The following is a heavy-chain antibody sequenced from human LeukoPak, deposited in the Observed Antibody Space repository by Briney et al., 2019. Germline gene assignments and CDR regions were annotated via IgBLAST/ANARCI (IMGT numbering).Heavy chain of an antibody. Sequence: GGSLRLSCAASGFTFSSYAMHWVRQAPGKGLEYVSAISSNGGSTYYANSVKGRFTISRDNSKNTLYLQMGSLRAEDMAVYYCARDRYGPPYYYYMDVWGKGTTVTISS. D-gene: IGHD3-9*01. J-gene: IGHJ6*03. V-gene: IGHV3-64*01. CDR3: ARDRYGPPYYYYMDV. CDR1: GFTFSSYA. CDR2: ISSNGGST.